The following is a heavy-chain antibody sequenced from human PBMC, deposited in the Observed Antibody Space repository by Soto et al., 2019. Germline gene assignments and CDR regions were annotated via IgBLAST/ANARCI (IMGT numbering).Heavy chain of an antibody. Sequence: QVQLVESGGGVVQPGRSLRLSCAASGFTFSSYAMHWVRQAPGKGLEWVAVISYEGSNKYYADSVKGRFTISRDNSKNTLYLQMNSLRAEDTAVYYCAREDAMIVVAGFDYWGQGTLVTVSS. V-gene: IGHV3-30-3*01. J-gene: IGHJ4*02. D-gene: IGHD3-22*01. CDR2: ISYEGSNK. CDR1: GFTFSSYA. CDR3: AREDAMIVVAGFDY.